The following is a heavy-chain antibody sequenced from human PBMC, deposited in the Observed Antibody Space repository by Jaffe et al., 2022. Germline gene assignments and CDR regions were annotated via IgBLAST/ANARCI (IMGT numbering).Heavy chain of an antibody. J-gene: IGHJ4*02. V-gene: IGHV3-7*01. CDR3: AREREDWLAYFDH. Sequence: EVQLVESGGGLVQPGGSLRLSCAASGFTLSRYWMTWVRQAPGKGLEWVANIKQDGSEKNYVDSVKGRFTISRDNAKNSLYLQMNSLRAEDTAVYYCAREREDWLAYFDHWGQGTLVTVPS. D-gene: IGHD3-9*01. CDR1: GFTLSRYW. CDR2: IKQDGSEK.